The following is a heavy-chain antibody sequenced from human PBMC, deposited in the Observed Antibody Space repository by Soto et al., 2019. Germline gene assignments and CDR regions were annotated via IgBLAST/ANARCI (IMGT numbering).Heavy chain of an antibody. CDR3: ARGEVTTGVY. V-gene: IGHV4-34*01. Sequence: QVQLQQWGAGLLKPSETLSLTCAVYGGSVSGYYWSWIRQPPGKGLEWIGEINHSGNINYSPSLKSRVTMSVDTSKNQLSLKLNSVTAADTAGYYCARGEVTTGVYWGQGTLVTVSS. D-gene: IGHD4-17*01. CDR1: GGSVSGYY. CDR2: INHSGNI. J-gene: IGHJ4*02.